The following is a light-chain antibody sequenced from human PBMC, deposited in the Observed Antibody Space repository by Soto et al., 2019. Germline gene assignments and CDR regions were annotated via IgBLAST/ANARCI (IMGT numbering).Light chain of an antibody. CDR3: GAWDTSLSGGV. J-gene: IGLJ2*01. CDR2: EDN. Sequence: QAVLTQPPSVSAAPGQKVTISCSGSSSNIGSDFVSWYQQLPGTAPKPLIYEDNKRPSGIPDRFSGSKSGTSATLGITGLQTGDEADYYCGAWDTSLSGGVFGGGTKLTVL. CDR1: SSNIGSDF. V-gene: IGLV1-51*02.